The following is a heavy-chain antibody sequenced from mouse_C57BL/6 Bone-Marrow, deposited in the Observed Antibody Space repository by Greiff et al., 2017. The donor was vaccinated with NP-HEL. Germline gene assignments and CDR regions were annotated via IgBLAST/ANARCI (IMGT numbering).Heavy chain of an antibody. J-gene: IGHJ4*01. Sequence: VQLQQSGAELVRPGSSVKLSCKASGYTFTSYWMDWVKQRPGQGLEWIGNIYPSDSETHYNQKFKDKATLTVDKSSSTAYMQLSSLTSEDSSVYYWARGDYGGNSPYYYAMDYWGQGTSVTVSS. D-gene: IGHD2-4*01. V-gene: IGHV1-61*01. CDR3: ARGDYGGNSPYYYAMDY. CDR1: GYTFTSYW. CDR2: IYPSDSET.